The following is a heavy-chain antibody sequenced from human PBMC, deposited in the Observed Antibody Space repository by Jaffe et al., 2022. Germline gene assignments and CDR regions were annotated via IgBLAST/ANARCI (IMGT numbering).Heavy chain of an antibody. J-gene: IGHJ3*02. CDR3: AKDNRYNWNYGAFDI. CDR2: ISWNSGSI. D-gene: IGHD1-7*01. V-gene: IGHV3-9*01. Sequence: EVQLVESGGGLVQPGRSLRLSCAASGFTFDDYAMHWVRQAPGKGLEWVSGISWNSGSIGYADSVKGRFTISRDNAKNSLYLQMNSLRAEDTALYYCAKDNRYNWNYGAFDIWGQGTMVTVSS. CDR1: GFTFDDYA.